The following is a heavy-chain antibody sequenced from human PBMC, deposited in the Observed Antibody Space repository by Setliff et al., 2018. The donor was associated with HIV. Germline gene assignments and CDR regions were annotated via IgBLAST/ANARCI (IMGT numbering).Heavy chain of an antibody. CDR1: GGSFSDYS. CDR3: ARAGIPRLGARRWFDP. CDR2: INHSGSA. D-gene: IGHD3-16*01. J-gene: IGHJ5*02. V-gene: IGHV4-34*01. Sequence: TLSLTCAVYGGSFSDYSWTWIRQPPGKGLEWIGEINHSGSATYKSSLKSRASILVDTSKNQFSLKMTSVTAADTAVYYCARAGIPRLGARRWFDPWGQGTLVTVSS.